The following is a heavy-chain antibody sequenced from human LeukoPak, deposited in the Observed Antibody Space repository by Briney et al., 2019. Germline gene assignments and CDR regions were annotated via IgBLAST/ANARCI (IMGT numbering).Heavy chain of an antibody. CDR1: GFTFSSYG. CDR3: ARSHSSGYYLFDY. Sequence: GGSLRLFCAASGFTFSSYGMHWVRQAPGKGLEWVAVISYDGSNKYYADSVKGRFTISRDNSKNTLYLQMNSLRAEDTAVYYCARSHSSGYYLFDYWGQGTLVTVSS. J-gene: IGHJ4*02. D-gene: IGHD3-22*01. V-gene: IGHV3-30*03. CDR2: ISYDGSNK.